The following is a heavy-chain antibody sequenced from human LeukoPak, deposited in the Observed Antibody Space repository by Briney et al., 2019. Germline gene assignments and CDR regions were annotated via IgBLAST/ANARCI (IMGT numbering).Heavy chain of an antibody. D-gene: IGHD2-15*01. CDR3: ARLGSDIVVVVAATPYYFDY. CDR1: GYSFSTYW. Sequence: GESLKISCQGSGYSFSTYWIAWVRQMPGKGLEWMGTIYPGDSDTRYSPSFQGQVTISADKSINTAYLQWSSLKASDTAMYYCARLGSDIVVVVAATPYYFDYWGQGTLVTVSS. J-gene: IGHJ4*02. CDR2: IYPGDSDT. V-gene: IGHV5-51*01.